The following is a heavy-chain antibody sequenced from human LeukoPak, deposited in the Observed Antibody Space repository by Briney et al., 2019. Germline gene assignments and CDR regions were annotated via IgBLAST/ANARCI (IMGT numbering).Heavy chain of an antibody. CDR3: AKYGLSTWFYLDC. CDR1: GFTFSSYA. D-gene: IGHD6-13*01. CDR2: ISVSGSST. J-gene: IGHJ4*02. V-gene: IGHV3-23*01. Sequence: GGSLRLSCAAYGFTFSSYAMSWVRQAPGKGLEWVSGISVSGSSTHYADSMKGQFTISRDNSKNTLYLQMNSLRAEDTAVYYCAKYGLSTWFYLDCWGQGTLVTVSS.